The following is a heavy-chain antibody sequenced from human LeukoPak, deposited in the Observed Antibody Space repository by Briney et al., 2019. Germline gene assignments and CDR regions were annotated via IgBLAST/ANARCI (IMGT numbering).Heavy chain of an antibody. Sequence: PGGSLRLSCAASGFTFSSYGMNWVRQAPGKGLEWVSAISGSGGSTYYADSVKGRFTISRDNSKNTLYLQMDSLRAEDTAVYYCAKDQGYDILTGYYIPSMWDYWGQGTLVTVSS. V-gene: IGHV3-23*01. CDR1: GFTFSSYG. D-gene: IGHD3-9*01. J-gene: IGHJ4*02. CDR3: AKDQGYDILTGYYIPSMWDY. CDR2: ISGSGGST.